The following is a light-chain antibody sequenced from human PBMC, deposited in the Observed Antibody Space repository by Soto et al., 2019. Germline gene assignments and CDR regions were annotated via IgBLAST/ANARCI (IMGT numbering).Light chain of an antibody. V-gene: IGKV1-5*01. CDR3: QHYNTYLLT. CDR1: QSISSR. J-gene: IGKJ4*01. Sequence: DIQMTQSPSTLSASVGDRVTITCRASQSISSRLAWYQQKPGRAPKLLIYDASSLESGVPSRFSGSGSGTEFTLTISSLQPYDFATYYCQHYNTYLLTFDGGTKVESK. CDR2: DAS.